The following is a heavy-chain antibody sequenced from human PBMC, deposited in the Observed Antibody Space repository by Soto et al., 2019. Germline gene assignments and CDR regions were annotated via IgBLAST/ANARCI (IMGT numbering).Heavy chain of an antibody. CDR3: ARGHAPPLY. Sequence: QVQLQQWGAGLLKPSETLSLTCAVYGGSFIDYYWSWIRQPPGKGLEWIGEINDGGSTNYNPSLKSRVPISVDTSKTQFSLKLTSVPAADTAVYYCARGHAPPLYWGQGTLVIVSS. J-gene: IGHJ4*02. CDR1: GGSFIDYY. CDR2: INDGGST. V-gene: IGHV4-34*01.